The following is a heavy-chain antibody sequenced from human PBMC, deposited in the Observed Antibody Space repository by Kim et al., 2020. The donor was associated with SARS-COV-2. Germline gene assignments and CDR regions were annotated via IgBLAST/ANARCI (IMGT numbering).Heavy chain of an antibody. CDR2: WYN. CDR3: ARGADYFDY. J-gene: IGHJ4*02. Sequence: WYNDYAVSVKSGITINPDTSKNQFSLQLNSVTPEDTAVYYCARGADYFDYWGQGTLVTVS. V-gene: IGHV6-1*01.